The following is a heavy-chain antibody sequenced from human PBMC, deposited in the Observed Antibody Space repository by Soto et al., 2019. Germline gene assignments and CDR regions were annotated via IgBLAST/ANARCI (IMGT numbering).Heavy chain of an antibody. Sequence: KPSETLSLTCTVPGGSISSSSYYWGWIRQPPGKGLEWIGSIYYSGSTYYNPSLKSRVTISVDTSKNQFSLKLSSVTAADTAVYYCARRGGGWNDPFPIDAFDIWGQGTMVTVSS. CDR3: ARRGGGWNDPFPIDAFDI. CDR1: GGSISSSSYY. J-gene: IGHJ3*02. V-gene: IGHV4-39*01. D-gene: IGHD1-1*01. CDR2: IYYSGST.